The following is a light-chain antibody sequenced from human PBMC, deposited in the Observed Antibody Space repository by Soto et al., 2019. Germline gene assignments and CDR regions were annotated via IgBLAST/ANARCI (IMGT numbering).Light chain of an antibody. V-gene: IGKV3-15*01. Sequence: ETLLTQSPATLSVSPGETATLSFRASQSVSNSLAWYRQKPGQPPSLLIYATSTRPTGVPARFTVSGSLSEFKLAMCGLLSVACAVSYGEQYYYCPPWTCGQGTKV. CDR1: QSVSNS. J-gene: IGKJ1*01. CDR3: EQYYYCPPWT. CDR2: ATS.